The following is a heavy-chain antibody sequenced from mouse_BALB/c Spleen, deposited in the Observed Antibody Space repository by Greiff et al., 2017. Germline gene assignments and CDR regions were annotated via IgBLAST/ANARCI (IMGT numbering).Heavy chain of an antibody. D-gene: IGHD2-14*01. Sequence: EVKVEESGGGLVQPGGSLKLSCAASGFTFSSYTMSWVRQTPEKRLEWVAYISNGGGSTYYPDTVKGRFTISRDNAKNTLYLQMSSLKSEDTAMYYCARHRGYDYCDYWGQGTTLTVSA. J-gene: IGHJ2*01. CDR1: GFTFSSYT. CDR3: ARHRGYDYCDY. CDR2: ISNGGGST. V-gene: IGHV5-12-2*01.